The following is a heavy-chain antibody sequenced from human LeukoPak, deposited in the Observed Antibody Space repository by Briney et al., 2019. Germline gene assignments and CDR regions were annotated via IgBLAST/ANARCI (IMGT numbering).Heavy chain of an antibody. Sequence: SETLSLTCAVYGGSFSGYYWSWIRQPPGKGLEWIGEINHSGSTNYNPSLKSRVTISVDTSKNQFSLKLSSVTAADTAVYYCAGGSAEIVVVVAATPPYFDYWGQGTLVTVSS. J-gene: IGHJ4*02. CDR1: GGSFSGYY. CDR3: AGGSAEIVVVVAATPPYFDY. V-gene: IGHV4-34*01. CDR2: INHSGST. D-gene: IGHD2-15*01.